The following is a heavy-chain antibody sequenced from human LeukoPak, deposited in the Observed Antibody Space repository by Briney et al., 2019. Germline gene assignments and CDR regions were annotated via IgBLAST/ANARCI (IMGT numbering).Heavy chain of an antibody. V-gene: IGHV3-21*06. J-gene: IGHJ4*02. CDR2: ISGSSDDI. D-gene: IGHD1-26*01. CDR3: ARRGYHDYSGFDY. CDR1: EFTFSSYS. Sequence: PGGSLRLSCAGSEFTFSSYSMHWVRQAPGKGLEWVSSISGSSDDIYYADSVKGRFTASRDNSKNSLYLQMKRLRAEDTALYYCARRGYHDYSGFDYWGQGTLVTVSS.